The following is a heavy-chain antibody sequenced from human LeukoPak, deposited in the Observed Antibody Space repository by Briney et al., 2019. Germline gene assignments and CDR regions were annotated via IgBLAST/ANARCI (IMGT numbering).Heavy chain of an antibody. J-gene: IGHJ6*03. CDR2: ISGSGGST. CDR1: GFTFSSYG. Sequence: GGTLRLSCAASGFTFSSYGMSWVRQAPGKGLEWVSAISGSGGSTYYADSVKGRFTISRDNSKNALYLQMNSLRAEDTAVYYCAKIGIVVPAATLLPRYYMDVWGKGTTVTISS. CDR3: AKIGIVVPAATLLPRYYMDV. D-gene: IGHD2-2*01. V-gene: IGHV3-23*01.